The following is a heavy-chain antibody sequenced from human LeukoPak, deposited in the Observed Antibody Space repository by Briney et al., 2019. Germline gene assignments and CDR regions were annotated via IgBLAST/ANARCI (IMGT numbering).Heavy chain of an antibody. CDR1: GYTFSGYY. Sequence: GASVKVSCKASGYTFSGYYMHWVRQAPGQGLEWMGWINPNSGGTNYAQKFQGRVTMTRDTSISTAYMELSRLRSDDTAVYYRARDRGYCSGGSCQNFDYWGQGTLATVSS. D-gene: IGHD2-15*01. V-gene: IGHV1-2*02. CDR3: ARDRGYCSGGSCQNFDY. J-gene: IGHJ4*02. CDR2: INPNSGGT.